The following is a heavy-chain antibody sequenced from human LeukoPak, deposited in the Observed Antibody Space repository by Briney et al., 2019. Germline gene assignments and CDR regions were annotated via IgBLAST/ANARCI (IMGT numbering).Heavy chain of an antibody. V-gene: IGHV4-39*01. J-gene: IGHJ4*02. CDR2: IYYSGST. CDR3: ARRGVSFLDY. D-gene: IGHD6-13*01. Sequence: PSETLPLTCTVSGGSISSSSYYWGWIRQPPGKGLEWIGSIYYSGSTYYNPSLKSRVTISVDTSKNQFSLKLSSVTAADTAVYYCARRGVSFLDYWGQGTLVTVSS. CDR1: GGSISSSSYY.